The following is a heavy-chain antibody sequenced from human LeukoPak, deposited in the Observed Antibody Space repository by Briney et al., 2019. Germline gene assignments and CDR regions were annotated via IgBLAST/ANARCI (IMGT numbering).Heavy chain of an antibody. CDR3: AGGRSTWHLDY. V-gene: IGHV3-21*01. D-gene: IGHD1-26*01. J-gene: IGHJ4*02. CDR2: ISKNSGYI. CDR1: GFTFSSYS. Sequence: GGSLRLSCAASGFTFSSYSMNWVRQAPGKGLEWVSSISKNSGYIYYADSVKGRFTISRDNAKNSLYLQMNSPRAEDTAVYYCAGGRSTWHLDYWGQGTLVTVSS.